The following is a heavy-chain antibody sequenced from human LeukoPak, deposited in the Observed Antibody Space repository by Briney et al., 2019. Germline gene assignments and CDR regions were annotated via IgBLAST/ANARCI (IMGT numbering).Heavy chain of an antibody. V-gene: IGHV3-53*01. D-gene: IGHD1-14*01. CDR3: TRGPQNPFDL. J-gene: IGHJ4*02. Sequence: GGSPRLSCAASGFTFSSTYMSWVRQAPGKGLEWVSVIHSGGSTYYADSVKGRCTISRDNSKNTLYLQMNSLRAEDTAVYYCTRGPQNPFDLWGQGTLVTVSS. CDR1: GFTFSSTY. CDR2: IHSGGST.